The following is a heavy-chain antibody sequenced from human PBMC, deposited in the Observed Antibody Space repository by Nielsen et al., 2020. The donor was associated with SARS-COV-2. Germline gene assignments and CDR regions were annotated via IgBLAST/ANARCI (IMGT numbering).Heavy chain of an antibody. CDR1: GGSISSSSYY. J-gene: IGHJ4*02. CDR2: IYYSGST. CDR3: ARRAAGTDYFDY. Sequence: SETLSLTCTVSGGSISSSSYYWGWIRQPPGKGLEWIGYIYYSGSTNYNPSLKSRVTISVDTSKNQFSLKLSSVTAADTAVYYCARRAAGTDYFDYWGQGTLVTVSS. D-gene: IGHD6-13*01. V-gene: IGHV4-39*07.